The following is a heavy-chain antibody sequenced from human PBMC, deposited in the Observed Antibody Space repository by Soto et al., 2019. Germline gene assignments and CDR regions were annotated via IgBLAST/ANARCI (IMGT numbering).Heavy chain of an antibody. CDR2: DKRYIFTQ. CDR3: AAFWSRQPF. D-gene: IGHD3-3*02. J-gene: IGHJ4*02. CDR1: GFPFRDHD. Sequence: DVQLVESGGGLVQPGGSLRLSCAASGFPFRDHDMDWVRQAPGKGLEWVGRDKRYIFTQEYGASVKGRFIISRDYSKNSLNLQLNNLKTEVTAVYCCAAFWSRQPFWGAGTLVTASS. V-gene: IGHV3-72*01.